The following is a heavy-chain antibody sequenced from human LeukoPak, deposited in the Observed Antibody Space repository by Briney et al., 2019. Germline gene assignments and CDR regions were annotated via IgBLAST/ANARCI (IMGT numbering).Heavy chain of an antibody. J-gene: IGHJ4*02. V-gene: IGHV3-30*02. CDR1: VFTFSSFG. Sequence: GGSLRLSCAASVFTFSSFGIHWVRQAPGKGLEWVAFIRSDGISKYYADSVKGRFTISRDNSKSTLYLQVNSLGAEDTAVYYCAKGKIPPGGFHFDYWGQGTLVTVSS. CDR3: AKGKIPPGGFHFDY. CDR2: IRSDGISK. D-gene: IGHD5-12*01.